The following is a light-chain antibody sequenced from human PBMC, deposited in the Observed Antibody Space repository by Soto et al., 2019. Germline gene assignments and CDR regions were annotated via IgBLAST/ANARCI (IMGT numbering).Light chain of an antibody. Sequence: QSALTQPASVSGSPGQSITISCTGTSSAVGGYNYLSWYQQHPGKAPKLMIYEVSNRPSGVSNRFSGSKSGNTASLTISGLQAEDEADYYCSSYTSSSTLVFGPGTKVTVL. CDR1: SSAVGGYNY. J-gene: IGLJ1*01. CDR2: EVS. CDR3: SSYTSSSTLV. V-gene: IGLV2-14*01.